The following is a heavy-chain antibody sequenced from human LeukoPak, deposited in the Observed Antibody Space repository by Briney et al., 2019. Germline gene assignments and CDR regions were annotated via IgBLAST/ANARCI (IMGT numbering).Heavy chain of an antibody. D-gene: IGHD4-11*01. V-gene: IGHV1-8*01. Sequence: ASVKVSCKASTDTFINYDINWVRQATGQGLERIGWMNPNTGNTGYAQNLQGRVTMNRDTSISTAHMELSSLRPEDTAVYYCAVTPSNLSHLDKWGQGTLVTISS. CDR2: MNPNTGNT. CDR1: TDTFINYD. J-gene: IGHJ4*02. CDR3: AVTPSNLSHLDK.